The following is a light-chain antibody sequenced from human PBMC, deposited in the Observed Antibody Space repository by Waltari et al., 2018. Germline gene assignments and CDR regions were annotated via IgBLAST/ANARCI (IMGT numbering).Light chain of an antibody. CDR3: SSYTSSTYPVV. Sequence: QSALTQPASVSGSPGQSVTISCTGTSSDVGGYNYVSWYQQHPGNAPKLMIYEVTHRPSGVSNRFSGPKSGNTASRTISGRQAEDEADYYCSSYTSSTYPVVFGGGTKLTVL. J-gene: IGLJ2*01. CDR1: SSDVGGYNY. CDR2: EVT. V-gene: IGLV2-14*01.